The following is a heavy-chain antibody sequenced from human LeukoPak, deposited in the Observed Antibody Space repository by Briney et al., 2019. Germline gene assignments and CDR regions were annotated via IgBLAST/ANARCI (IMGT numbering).Heavy chain of an antibody. Sequence: PSETLSLTCTVSGDSISSYYWSWIRQPPGKGLEWIGYIYYSGNTYYNPSLKSRVTISVDTSKNQFSLKLSSLTAADTAVYYCARGSSSWEFDYWGQGTLVTVSS. CDR3: ARGSSSWEFDY. V-gene: IGHV4-59*01. D-gene: IGHD6-13*01. CDR2: IYYSGNT. J-gene: IGHJ4*02. CDR1: GDSISSYY.